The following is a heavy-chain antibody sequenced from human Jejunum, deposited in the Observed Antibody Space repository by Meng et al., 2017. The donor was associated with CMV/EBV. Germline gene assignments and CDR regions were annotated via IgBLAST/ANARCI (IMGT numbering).Heavy chain of an antibody. CDR1: GFKSGNLY. J-gene: IGHJ4*02. V-gene: IGHV3-11*05. CDR3: ARSQFSPDTSAYRY. CDR2: STHGGTST. D-gene: IGHD3-16*01. Sequence: HLVHFGGSSVKPGGSLTLSCDGSGFKSGNLYMHWIRQAPGKGLEWIAYSTHGGTSTQYADSVRGRFTISRDNARKSLLLQMDSLRAEDTAMYYCARSQFSPDTSAYRYWGQGTLVTVSS.